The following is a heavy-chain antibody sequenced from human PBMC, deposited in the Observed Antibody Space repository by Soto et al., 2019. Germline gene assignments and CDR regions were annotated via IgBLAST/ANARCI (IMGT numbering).Heavy chain of an antibody. Sequence: SETLSLTCTVSGGSISGFYWNWFRQPAGKGLEWIGRIHTGGTTNYKPSRRSRVTMSVDTSKNQFSLKLTSVTAADTAVYYCARISGGPIRWGQGTLVTVSS. J-gene: IGHJ4*02. CDR3: ARISGGPIR. V-gene: IGHV4-4*07. CDR2: IHTGGTT. CDR1: GGSISGFY.